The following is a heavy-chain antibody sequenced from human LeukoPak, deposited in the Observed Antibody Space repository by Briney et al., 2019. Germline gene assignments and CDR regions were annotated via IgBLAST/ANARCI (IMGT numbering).Heavy chain of an antibody. D-gene: IGHD2-2*01. Sequence: GGSLRLSCAASGFTFSDYYMSWIRQAPGKGLEWGSYISSSGSTIYYADSVKGRFTISRDNAKNSLYLQMNSLRAEDTAVYYCARWTDDSTSWENWFDPWGQGTLVTVSS. CDR1: GFTFSDYY. CDR2: ISSSGSTI. V-gene: IGHV3-11*01. J-gene: IGHJ5*02. CDR3: ARWTDDSTSWENWFDP.